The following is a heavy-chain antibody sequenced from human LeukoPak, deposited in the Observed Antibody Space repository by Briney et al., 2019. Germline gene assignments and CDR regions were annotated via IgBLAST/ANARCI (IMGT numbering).Heavy chain of an antibody. CDR2: IIPIFGTA. CDR1: GGTFSNYA. D-gene: IGHD3-10*01. Sequence: SVKVSCKASGGTFSNYAINWVRQAPGQGLEWMGGIIPIFGTANYAQKFQGRVTISTDESTSTAYMELSSLRSEDTAVYYCAREVRMVRGVTGAFDIWGQGTMVTVSS. J-gene: IGHJ3*02. CDR3: AREVRMVRGVTGAFDI. V-gene: IGHV1-69*05.